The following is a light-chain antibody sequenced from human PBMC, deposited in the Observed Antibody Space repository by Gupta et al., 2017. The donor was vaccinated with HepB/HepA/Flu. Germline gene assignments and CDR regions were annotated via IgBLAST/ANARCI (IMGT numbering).Light chain of an antibody. CDR2: LAS. V-gene: IGKV1-5*03. CDR3: QQDYTYLFT. CDR1: QCISNC. Sequence: DIQMTQSPSTLSASVGDRVTITCRASQCISNCLAWYQQKPGEAPKLLIYLASILESGVPSRFSGSGSGTEFTLTISSLQPDDFATYYCQQDYTYLFTFGPGTKVEVK. J-gene: IGKJ4*02.